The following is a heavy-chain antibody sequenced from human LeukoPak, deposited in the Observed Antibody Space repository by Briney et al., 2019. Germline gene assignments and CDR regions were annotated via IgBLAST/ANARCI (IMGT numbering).Heavy chain of an antibody. Sequence: ASVKVSCKASGYTFTSDYMNWVRQAPGQGLERMGIVHSSGGVIRYAQEFQGRVTVTRDTSTSTVYMELSSLRSEDTAVYYCAGSSHQRNWFDPWGQGTLVIVSS. CDR2: VHSSGGVI. D-gene: IGHD1-26*01. J-gene: IGHJ5*02. CDR3: AGSSHQRNWFDP. CDR1: GYTFTSDY. V-gene: IGHV1-46*01.